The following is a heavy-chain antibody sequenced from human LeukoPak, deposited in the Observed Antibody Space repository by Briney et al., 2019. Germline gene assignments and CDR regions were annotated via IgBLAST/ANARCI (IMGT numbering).Heavy chain of an antibody. V-gene: IGHV4-59*01. J-gene: IGHJ3*02. D-gene: IGHD6-19*01. Sequence: PSETLSLTCTVSGGSISSYYWSWIRQPPGQGLEWIDYIYYNGSTNYNPSLKSRVTISVDTSKNQFSLKLTSVTAADTAVYYCARVRAVAGREAFDIWGQGTMVTVSS. CDR1: GGSISSYY. CDR2: IYYNGST. CDR3: ARVRAVAGREAFDI.